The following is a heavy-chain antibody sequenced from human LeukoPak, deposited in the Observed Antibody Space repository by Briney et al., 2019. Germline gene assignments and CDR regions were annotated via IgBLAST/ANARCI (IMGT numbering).Heavy chain of an antibody. CDR2: ISSSGSTI. V-gene: IGHV3-11*04. CDR1: GFTFSDYY. CDR3: ARDLLYYYGSSGYYPNWFDP. Sequence: GGSLRLSCAASGFTFSDYYMSWIRQAPGKGLEWVSYISSSGSTIYYADSVKGRFTISRDNAKNSLYLQMNSLRAEDTAVYYCARDLLYYYGSSGYYPNWFDPWGQGTLVTVSS. J-gene: IGHJ5*02. D-gene: IGHD3-22*01.